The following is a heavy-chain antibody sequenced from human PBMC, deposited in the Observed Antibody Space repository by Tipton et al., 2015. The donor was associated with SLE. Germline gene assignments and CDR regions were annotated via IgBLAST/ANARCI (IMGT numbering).Heavy chain of an antibody. D-gene: IGHD3-22*01. V-gene: IGHV3-48*03. J-gene: IGHJ4*02. CDR3: ARDYSGYVDY. CDR1: GFIFSSYE. CDR2: ISSSGSTI. Sequence: GSLRLSCAASGFIFSSYEMNWVRQAPGKGLEWVSYISSSGSTIYYADSVKGRFTISRDNAKNSLYLQMNSLRAEDTAVYYCARDYSGYVDYWGQGTLVTVSS.